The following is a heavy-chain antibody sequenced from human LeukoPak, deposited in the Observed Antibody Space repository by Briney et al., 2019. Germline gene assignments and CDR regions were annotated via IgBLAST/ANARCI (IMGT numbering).Heavy chain of an antibody. CDR2: ISYDGSNK. Sequence: HPGRSLRLSCAASGFTFSSYAMHWVRQAPGKGLEWVAVISYDGSNKYYADSVKGLFTISRDNSKNTLYLQMNSLRAEDTAVYYCAKGITSNDAFDIWGQGTMVTVSS. CDR3: AKGITSNDAFDI. CDR1: GFTFSSYA. D-gene: IGHD3-10*01. J-gene: IGHJ3*02. V-gene: IGHV3-30-3*01.